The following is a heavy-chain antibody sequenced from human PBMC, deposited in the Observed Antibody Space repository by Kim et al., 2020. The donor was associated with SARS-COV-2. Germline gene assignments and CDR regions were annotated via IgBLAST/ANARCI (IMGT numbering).Heavy chain of an antibody. J-gene: IGHJ4*02. D-gene: IGHD3-10*01. V-gene: IGHV4-31*02. Sequence: PSLKSRVTISVDTSKNQCSLKLSSVTAADTAVYYWARATGYYYGSGSYGDWGQGTLVTVSS. CDR3: ARATGYYYGSGSYGD.